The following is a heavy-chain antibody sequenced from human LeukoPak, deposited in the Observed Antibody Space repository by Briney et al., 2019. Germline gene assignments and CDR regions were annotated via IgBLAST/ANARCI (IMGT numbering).Heavy chain of an antibody. CDR2: IHYTGST. J-gene: IGHJ5*02. Sequence: SETLSLTCTVSGGSISSYFWSWIRQPPGKGLEWIGYIHYTGSTNYNPSLKSRVTISVDMSKNHFSLKLSSVTAADTAGYYCARNFFEGETMAGNRFDPWGQGTLVTVSS. V-gene: IGHV4-59*01. CDR3: ARNFFEGETMAGNRFDP. CDR1: GGSISSYF. D-gene: IGHD6-19*01.